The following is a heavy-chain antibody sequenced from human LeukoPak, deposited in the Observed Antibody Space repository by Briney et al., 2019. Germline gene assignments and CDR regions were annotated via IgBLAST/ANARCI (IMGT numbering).Heavy chain of an antibody. J-gene: IGHJ3*02. CDR1: GFTFSSYS. Sequence: PGGSLRLSCAASGFTFSSYSMNWVRQAPGKGLEWVSSISSSSYIYYADSVKGRFTISRDNAKNSLYLQMNSLRAEDTAVYYCARIRATVVTPHAFDIWGQGTMVTVSS. CDR2: ISSSSYI. V-gene: IGHV3-21*01. D-gene: IGHD4-17*01. CDR3: ARIRATVVTPHAFDI.